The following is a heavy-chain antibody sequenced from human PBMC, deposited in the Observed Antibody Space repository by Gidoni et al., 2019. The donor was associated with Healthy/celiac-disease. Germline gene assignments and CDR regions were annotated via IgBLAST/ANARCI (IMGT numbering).Heavy chain of an antibody. J-gene: IGHJ4*02. D-gene: IGHD3-22*01. Sequence: QVQLVESGGGVVQPGRSLRLSCAASGSTFSSYAMHWVRQAPGKGLEWVAVISYDGSNKYYADSVKGRFTISRDNSKNTLYLQMNSLRAEDTAVYYCARDAQANYYDSSGFDYWGQGTLVTVSS. CDR1: GSTFSSYA. CDR3: ARDAQANYYDSSGFDY. V-gene: IGHV3-30*01. CDR2: ISYDGSNK.